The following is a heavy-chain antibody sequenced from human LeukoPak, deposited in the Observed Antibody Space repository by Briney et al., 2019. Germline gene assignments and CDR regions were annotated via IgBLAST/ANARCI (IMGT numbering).Heavy chain of an antibody. J-gene: IGHJ2*01. CDR2: IYSGGST. CDR3: ARETGCSSTSCSSYWYFDL. D-gene: IGHD2-2*01. V-gene: IGHV3-66*01. CDR1: GFTVSSNY. Sequence: EGSLRLSCAASGFTVSSNYMSWVRQAPGKGLEWVSVIYSGGSTYYADSVKGRFTISRDNSKNTLYLQMNSLRAEDTAVYYCARETGCSSTSCSSYWYFDLWGRGTLVTVSS.